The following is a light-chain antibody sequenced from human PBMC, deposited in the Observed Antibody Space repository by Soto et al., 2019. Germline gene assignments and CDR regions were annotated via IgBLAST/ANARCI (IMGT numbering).Light chain of an antibody. J-gene: IGKJ1*01. V-gene: IGKV1-39*01. CDR1: QNITKY. CDR2: GAS. CDR3: LQSFNDFWT. Sequence: DIQMTQSPSSLSASVGDRVTITCRASQNITKYLSWYQQKSGKAPKLLVYGASNLQTGVPSRFSGRGSGADFTLTISGLQPDDCATYDCLQSFNDFWTFGPGTKVDIK.